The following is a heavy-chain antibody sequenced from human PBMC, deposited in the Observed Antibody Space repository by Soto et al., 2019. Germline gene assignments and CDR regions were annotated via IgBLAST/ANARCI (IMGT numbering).Heavy chain of an antibody. J-gene: IGHJ6*03. Sequence: EVQLVESGGGLVQPGGSLRLSCAASGFTVSSNYMSWVRQAPGKGLEWVSVIYSGGSTYYADSVKGRFTISRDNSKNTLYLQMNSLRAEDTAVYYCARRVVGVVPTPYYMAVWGKGTTVTVSS. CDR3: ARRVVGVVPTPYYMAV. V-gene: IGHV3-66*04. CDR1: GFTVSSNY. D-gene: IGHD3-3*01. CDR2: IYSGGST.